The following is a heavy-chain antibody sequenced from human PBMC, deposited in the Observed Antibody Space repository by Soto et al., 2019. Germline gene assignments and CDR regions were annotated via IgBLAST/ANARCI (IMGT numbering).Heavy chain of an antibody. Sequence: EVQLLESGGGLLQRGGSLRLSCTASGFTFSSYAMSWVRQAPGKGLERVSAISGSGGSTYYADSVKGRFTISRDNSKNTLNLQMNGLRAEDPAVYYWATGQGIFGVVTHLVGVRETSCWGSGPLVTVSS. CDR1: GFTFSSYA. CDR2: ISGSGGST. V-gene: IGHV3-23*01. D-gene: IGHD3-3*01. CDR3: ATGQGIFGVVTHLVGVRETSC. J-gene: IGHJ4*02.